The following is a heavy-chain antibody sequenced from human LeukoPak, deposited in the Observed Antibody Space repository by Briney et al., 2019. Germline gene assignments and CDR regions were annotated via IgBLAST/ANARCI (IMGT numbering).Heavy chain of an antibody. CDR3: ATELSQYYYDSSGFDP. D-gene: IGHD3-22*01. J-gene: IGHJ5*02. CDR2: IIPIFGTA. V-gene: IGHV1-69*06. Sequence: GSSVKVSCKASGGTFSSYAISWVRQAPGQGLEWMGGIIPIFGTANYAQKFQGRVTMTEDTSTDTAYMELSSLRSEDTAVYYCATELSQYYYDSSGFDPWGQGTLVTVSS. CDR1: GGTFSSYA.